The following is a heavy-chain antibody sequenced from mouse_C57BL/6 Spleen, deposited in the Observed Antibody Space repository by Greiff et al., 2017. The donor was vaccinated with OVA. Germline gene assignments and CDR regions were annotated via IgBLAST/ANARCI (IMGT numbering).Heavy chain of an antibody. J-gene: IGHJ3*01. Sequence: VQLKESGGGLVQPGGSMKLSCVASGFTFSNYWMNWVRQSPEKGLEWVAQIRLKSDNYATHYAESVKGRFTISRDDSKSSVYLQMNNLRAEDTGIYYCTITGPWFAYWGQGTLVTVSA. V-gene: IGHV6-3*01. D-gene: IGHD1-1*01. CDR2: IRLKSDNYAT. CDR3: TITGPWFAY. CDR1: GFTFSNYW.